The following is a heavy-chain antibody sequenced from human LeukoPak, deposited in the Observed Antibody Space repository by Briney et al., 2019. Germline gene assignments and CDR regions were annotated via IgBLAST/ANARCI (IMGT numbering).Heavy chain of an antibody. D-gene: IGHD3-16*01. Sequence: GGTLRLSCAASGFTFRDSAMTWVPHVPGKGLEWVSIISYSGGNAYYADSVKSRFTIARDNSENTISLQMNSLRGEDTAIYYCAKDIRLSTWGLGTMVTVSS. CDR2: ISYSGGNA. V-gene: IGHV3-23*01. J-gene: IGHJ3*01. CDR1: GFTFRDSA. CDR3: AKDIRLST.